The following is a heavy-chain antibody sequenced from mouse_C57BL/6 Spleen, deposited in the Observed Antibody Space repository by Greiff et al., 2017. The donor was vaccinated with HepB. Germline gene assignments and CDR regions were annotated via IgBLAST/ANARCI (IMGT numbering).Heavy chain of an antibody. V-gene: IGHV1-55*01. D-gene: IGHD2-3*01. J-gene: IGHJ3*01. CDR2: IYPGSGST. CDR3: ARSVYDGYYLFAY. Sequence: QVQLKQPGAELVKPGASVKMSCKASGYTFTSYWITWVKQRPGQGLEWIGDIYPGSGSTNYNEKFKSKATLTVDTSSSTAYMQLSSLTSEDSAVYYCARSVYDGYYLFAYWGQGTLVTVSA. CDR1: GYTFTSYW.